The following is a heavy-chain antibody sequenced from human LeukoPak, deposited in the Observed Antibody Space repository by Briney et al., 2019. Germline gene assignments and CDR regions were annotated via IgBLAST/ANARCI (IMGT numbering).Heavy chain of an antibody. D-gene: IGHD3-22*01. J-gene: IGHJ2*01. Sequence: PGGSLRLSCAASGFTFSSYSMNWVRQAPGKGLEWVSYISSSSSTIYYADSVKGRFTISRDNAKNSLYLQMNSLRAEDTAVYYCARDIQDEFSRSSGYSFPHEEFWYFDLWGRGALVTVSS. V-gene: IGHV3-48*01. CDR2: ISSSSSTI. CDR3: ARDIQDEFSRSSGYSFPHEEFWYFDL. CDR1: GFTFSSYS.